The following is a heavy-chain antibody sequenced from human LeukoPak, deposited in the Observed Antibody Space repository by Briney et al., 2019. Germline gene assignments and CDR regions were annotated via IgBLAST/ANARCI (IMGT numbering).Heavy chain of an antibody. CDR3: ARFLLGNSYADY. V-gene: IGHV3-74*01. D-gene: IGHD4-23*01. Sequence: GGSLRLSCAASGFTFSNSWMHWVRQAPGKGLVWVSRINSDGKTTSYADSVKGRFTISRDYAKNSLYLQMNSLRAEDTAVYYCARFLLGNSYADYWGQGTLVTVSS. CDR2: INSDGKTT. CDR1: GFTFSNSW. J-gene: IGHJ4*02.